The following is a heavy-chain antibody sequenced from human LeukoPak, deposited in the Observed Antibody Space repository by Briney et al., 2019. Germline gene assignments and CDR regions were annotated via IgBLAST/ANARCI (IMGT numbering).Heavy chain of an antibody. V-gene: IGHV3-30*02. CDR3: ARAAPPYSSSWYGSYYFDY. D-gene: IGHD6-13*01. J-gene: IGHJ4*02. CDR1: GFTFSDSG. CDR2: IQYDGRDK. Sequence: GGSLRLSCAASGFTFSDSGMQWVRQAPGKGLEWVAFIQYDGRDKNHADSVKGRVAISRDNSKTTLYLQMNSLRAEDTAVYYCARAAPPYSSSWYGSYYFDYWGQGTLVIVSS.